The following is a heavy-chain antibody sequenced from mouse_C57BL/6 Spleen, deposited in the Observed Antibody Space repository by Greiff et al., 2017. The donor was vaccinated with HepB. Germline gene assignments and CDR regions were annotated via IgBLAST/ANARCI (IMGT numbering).Heavy chain of an antibody. Sequence: QVQLQQSGTELVKPGASVKISCKASGYAFSSSWMNWVKQRPGKGLEWIGRIYPGDGDTNYNGKFKGKATLTADKSSSTAYMQLSSLTSEDSAVYFCTREGKLRYFDVWGTGTTVTVSS. CDR2: IYPGDGDT. J-gene: IGHJ1*03. V-gene: IGHV1-82*01. CDR1: GYAFSSSW. CDR3: TREGKLRYFDV. D-gene: IGHD2-1*01.